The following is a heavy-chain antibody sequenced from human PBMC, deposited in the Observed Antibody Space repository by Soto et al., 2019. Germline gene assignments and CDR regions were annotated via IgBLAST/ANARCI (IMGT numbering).Heavy chain of an antibody. V-gene: IGHV3-49*04. J-gene: IGHJ4*02. Sequence: LRLSCTASGFTFGDYAMGWVRQAPGKGLEWVGFIRSKAYGGTTEYVASVKGRFTISRDDSKSIAYLQMNSLKTEDTAVYYCTRVGIYSSGYIDYWGQGTLVTVSS. CDR3: TRVGIYSSGYIDY. CDR1: GFTFGDYA. CDR2: IRSKAYGGTT. D-gene: IGHD6-19*01.